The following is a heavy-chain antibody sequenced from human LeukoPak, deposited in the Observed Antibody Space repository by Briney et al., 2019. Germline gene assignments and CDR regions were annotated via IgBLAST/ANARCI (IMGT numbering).Heavy chain of an antibody. Sequence: ASVKVSCKASGYTFTSYAISWVRQAPGQGLEWMGGIIPIFGTANYAQKFQGRVTITADESTSTAYMELSSLRSEDTAVYYCVRYYYDSSGYYYFDYWGQGTLVTVSS. CDR1: GYTFTSYA. V-gene: IGHV1-69*13. CDR3: VRYYYDSSGYYYFDY. D-gene: IGHD3-22*01. J-gene: IGHJ4*02. CDR2: IIPIFGTA.